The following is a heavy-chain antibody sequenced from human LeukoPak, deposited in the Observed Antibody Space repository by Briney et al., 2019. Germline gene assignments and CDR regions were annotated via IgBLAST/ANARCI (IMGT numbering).Heavy chain of an antibody. Sequence: SETLSLTCTVSGYSINSGYFWGWVRQPPGKGPEWIGSIFHTGDVYYNPSLKSRVTISVDTSKNQFSLKLTSVTAADTAVYYCARTMEGYCSGGSCYQYSYYMDVWGKGTTVTVSS. CDR3: ARTMEGYCSGGSCYQYSYYMDV. CDR1: GYSINSGYF. V-gene: IGHV4-38-2*02. J-gene: IGHJ6*03. D-gene: IGHD2-15*01. CDR2: IFHTGDV.